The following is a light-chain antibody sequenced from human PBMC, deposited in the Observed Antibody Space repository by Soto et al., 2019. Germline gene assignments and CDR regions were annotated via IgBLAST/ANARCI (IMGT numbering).Light chain of an antibody. CDR3: QQYGSSPLT. Sequence: EIVLTQSPGTLSLSPGERATLSCRASQSVSSSYLAWYQQKLGQAPRLLIYGASSRATGIPDRFSGSGSGKDLTRTISRLEPEDFAVYYCQQYGSSPLTFGGGTKVEIK. V-gene: IGKV3-20*01. CDR1: QSVSSSY. CDR2: GAS. J-gene: IGKJ4*01.